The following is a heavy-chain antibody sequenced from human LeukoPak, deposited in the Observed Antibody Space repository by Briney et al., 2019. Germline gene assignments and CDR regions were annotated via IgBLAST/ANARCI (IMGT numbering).Heavy chain of an antibody. CDR1: GGSISSYY. CDR2: INHSGST. Sequence: SETLSLTCTVSGGSISSYYWSWIRQPPGKGLEWIGEINHSGSTNYNPSLKSRVTISVDTSKNQFSLKLSSVTAADTAVYYCARGRSLIRFWGQGTLVTVSS. CDR3: ARGRSLIRF. V-gene: IGHV4-34*01. D-gene: IGHD3-10*01. J-gene: IGHJ4*02.